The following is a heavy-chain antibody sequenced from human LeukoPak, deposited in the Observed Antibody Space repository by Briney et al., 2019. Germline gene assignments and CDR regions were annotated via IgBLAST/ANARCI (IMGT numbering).Heavy chain of an antibody. Sequence: ASVKVSCKASGYTFTSYAMNWVRQAPGQGLEWMGWINTNTGNPTYAQGFTGRFVFSLDTSVSTAYLQISSLKAEDTAVYYCARDSGGGYYYDSSGYYTGGGNFDYWGQGTLVTVSS. CDR3: ARDSGGGYYYDSSGYYTGGGNFDY. J-gene: IGHJ4*02. CDR1: GYTFTSYA. D-gene: IGHD3-22*01. V-gene: IGHV7-4-1*02. CDR2: INTNTGNP.